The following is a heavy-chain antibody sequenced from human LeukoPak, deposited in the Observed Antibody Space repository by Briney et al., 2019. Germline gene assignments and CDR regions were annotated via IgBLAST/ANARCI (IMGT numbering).Heavy chain of an antibody. J-gene: IGHJ4*02. CDR3: AREGGPYRPLDY. CDR2: IYGRGNT. CDR1: GASISSYY. Sequence: SETLSLTCTVSGASISSYYWSWIRQPAGKGLEWIGRIYGRGNTNYNPSLESRVTMSVDMSENHISLKLTSVTAADTAVYHCAREGGPYRPLDYSGQGTLVTVSS. V-gene: IGHV4-4*07.